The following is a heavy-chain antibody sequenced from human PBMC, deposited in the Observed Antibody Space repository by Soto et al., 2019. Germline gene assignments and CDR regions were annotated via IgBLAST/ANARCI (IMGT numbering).Heavy chain of an antibody. D-gene: IGHD2-15*01. V-gene: IGHV1-69*02. CDR1: GGTFNSYT. Sequence: QVQLVQSGAEVKKPGSSVKVSCKASGGTFNSYTISWVRQAPGQGLEWMGRIIPILGIANYAQKFQGRVTITADKSTSTAYMELSSLRSEDTAVYYCARGYCSGGSCYSPSGYMDVWGKGTTVTVSS. CDR2: IIPILGIA. J-gene: IGHJ6*03. CDR3: ARGYCSGGSCYSPSGYMDV.